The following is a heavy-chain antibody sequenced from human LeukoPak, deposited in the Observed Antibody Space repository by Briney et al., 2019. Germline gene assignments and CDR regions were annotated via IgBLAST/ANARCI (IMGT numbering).Heavy chain of an antibody. CDR3: ATEKFGEFHPVNCCDP. D-gene: IGHD3-10*01. CDR2: INPNSGGT. V-gene: IGHV1-2*02. J-gene: IGHJ5*02. CDR1: GYTFVVSY. Sequence: GASVKLSCTASGYTFVVSYMHWVRQAPGPGPEWRGWINPNSGGTIFAQKFHGRVSMTRDTSISTAYMELSRLTSDDTAVYYCATEKFGEFHPVNCCDPWGQGTLVSVSS.